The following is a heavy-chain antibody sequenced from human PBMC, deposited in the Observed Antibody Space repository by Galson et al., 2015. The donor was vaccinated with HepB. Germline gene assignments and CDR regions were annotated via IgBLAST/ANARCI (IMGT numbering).Heavy chain of an antibody. Sequence: SLRLSCAASGFTFSIYTMTWVRQAPGKGLEWVSSISSSSSYIYYADSVKGRFIIFRDNAKNSLYLQMNSLRAEDTAIYYCARIQLRHLEDAFDIWGQGTMVTVSS. J-gene: IGHJ3*02. CDR3: ARIQLRHLEDAFDI. D-gene: IGHD4-23*01. CDR1: GFTFSIYT. CDR2: ISSSSSYI. V-gene: IGHV3-21*01.